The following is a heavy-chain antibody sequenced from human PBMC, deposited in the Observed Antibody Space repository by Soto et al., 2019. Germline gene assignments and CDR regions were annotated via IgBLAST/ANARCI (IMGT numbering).Heavy chain of an antibody. CDR1: GYTFTDSH. Sequence: GASVKVSCKASGYTFTDSHIHWVRQASGQGLEWLGWINPKTGDTNYPQKFQGRITMTRDTSMSTAYMELTNLTSDDTAVYYCERDPPRYFTSSPEGAGLWGQGTLATVSS. CDR2: INPKTGDT. D-gene: IGHD2-21*01. J-gene: IGHJ4*02. V-gene: IGHV1-2*02. CDR3: ERDPPRYFTSSPEGAGL.